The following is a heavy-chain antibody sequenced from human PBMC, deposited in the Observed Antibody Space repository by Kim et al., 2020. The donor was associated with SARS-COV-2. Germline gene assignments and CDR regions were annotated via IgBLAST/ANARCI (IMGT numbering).Heavy chain of an antibody. V-gene: IGHV3-48*03. CDR1: GFPFRTSD. J-gene: IGHJ4*01. CDR2: ISANGRTL. Sequence: GGSLKLSCAASGFPFRTSDFTWVRQTPGKGLEWLSYISANGRTLFYADSIKGRFTISRDNAENSLFLHMTSLRAEDTAIYFCGRAAPPLNGSSSIDFWGQGIAVTVSS. D-gene: IGHD6-13*01. CDR3: GRAAPPLNGSSSIDF.